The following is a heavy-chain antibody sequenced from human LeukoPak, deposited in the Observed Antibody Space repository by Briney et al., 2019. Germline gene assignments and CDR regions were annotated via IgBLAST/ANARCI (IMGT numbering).Heavy chain of an antibody. V-gene: IGHV1-2*02. D-gene: IGHD2-2*03. CDR2: ISPNTGGT. CDR3: ARHGYCGNPRCYPDYYYIDV. J-gene: IGHJ6*03. CDR1: GYTFTDFY. Sequence: GASVKVSCTASGYTFTDFYIHWVRQAPGHGLEWVGGISPNTGGTNYAQRFQGRVTMTRDTSITTTYLELRGLRSDDTAVYYCARHGYCGNPRCYPDYYYIDVWGKGTKVTVSS.